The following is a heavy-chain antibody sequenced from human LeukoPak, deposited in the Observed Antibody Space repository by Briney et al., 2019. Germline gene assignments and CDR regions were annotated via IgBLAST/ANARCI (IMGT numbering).Heavy chain of an antibody. CDR2: IYYSGTT. CDR1: GGAISSYY. V-gene: IGHV4-59*01. Sequence: KTSETLSLTCTVSGGAISSYYWCWLRQPPVKGLEWIGYIYYSGTTNYTPSLKSRVTISVDTSKNQFALKLSSVTAADTAAYYCARELGDFWSGYYTGNGWFDPWGQGTLVTVSS. J-gene: IGHJ5*02. CDR3: ARELGDFWSGYYTGNGWFDP. D-gene: IGHD3-3*01.